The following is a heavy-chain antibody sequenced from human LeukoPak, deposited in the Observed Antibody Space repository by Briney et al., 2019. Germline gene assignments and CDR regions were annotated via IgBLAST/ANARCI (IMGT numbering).Heavy chain of an antibody. CDR2: IIPIFGKA. V-gene: IGHV1-69*05. Sequence: ASVKVSCKASGGTFSSYAISWVRQAPGQGVEWMGGIIPIFGKANYAQNFQGRVTITTDESTSTAYMELSSLRSEDTAVYYCATPGALRYNWNYLNYWGQGTLVTVSS. J-gene: IGHJ4*02. D-gene: IGHD1-20*01. CDR3: ATPGALRYNWNYLNY. CDR1: GGTFSSYA.